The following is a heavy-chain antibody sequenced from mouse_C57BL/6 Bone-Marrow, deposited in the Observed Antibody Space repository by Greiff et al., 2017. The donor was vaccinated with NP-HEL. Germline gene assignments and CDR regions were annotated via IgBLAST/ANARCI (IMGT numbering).Heavy chain of an antibody. Sequence: VQLQQSGAELVKPGASVKISCKACGYAFSSYWMNWVKQRPGKGLEWIGQIYPGDGDTNYNGKFKGKATLTADKSSSTAYMQLSSLTSEDSAVYFCAREGYYGSEDYWGQGTTLTVSS. J-gene: IGHJ2*01. D-gene: IGHD1-1*01. V-gene: IGHV1-80*01. CDR3: AREGYYGSEDY. CDR1: GYAFSSYW. CDR2: IYPGDGDT.